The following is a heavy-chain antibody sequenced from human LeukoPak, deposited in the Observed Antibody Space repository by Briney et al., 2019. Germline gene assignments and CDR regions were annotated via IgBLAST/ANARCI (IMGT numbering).Heavy chain of an antibody. D-gene: IGHD6-19*01. V-gene: IGHV1-2*02. CDR3: VGGWSTGFDY. CDR1: GYXFTGYY. J-gene: IGHJ4*02. CDR2: INPNSGGT. Sequence: GASVKVSCKASGYXFTGYYIRWVRQAPGQGLEWMGWINPNSGGTNYAQKFQGRVTMTRDTSISTAYMEMTRLTSDDTAVYYCVGGWSTGFDYWGQGTLVTVS.